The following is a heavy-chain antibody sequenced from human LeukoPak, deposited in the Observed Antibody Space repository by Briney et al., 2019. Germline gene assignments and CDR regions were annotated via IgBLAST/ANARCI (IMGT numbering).Heavy chain of an antibody. CDR1: GGSVSSGSYY. Sequence: PSETLSLTCTVCGGSVSSGSYYWSWIRQPPGKGLEWIGYIYYSGSTNYNPSLKSRVTISVDTSKNQFSLKLSSVTAADTAVYYCASTYVDYVPSYGMDVWGKGTTVTVSS. V-gene: IGHV4-61*01. CDR2: IYYSGST. J-gene: IGHJ6*04. D-gene: IGHD4-17*01. CDR3: ASTYVDYVPSYGMDV.